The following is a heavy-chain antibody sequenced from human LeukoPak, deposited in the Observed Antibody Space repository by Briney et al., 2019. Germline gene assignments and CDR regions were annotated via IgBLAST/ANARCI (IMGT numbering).Heavy chain of an antibody. Sequence: PGRSLRLSCAASAFSFSSYAMHWVRQAPGKGLEWVAVISSDGTNKYYADSVKGRFTISRDNSQNTLSLQMNSLKPEDTALYYCAKIGGSGAFDIWGQGTMVTVSS. J-gene: IGHJ3*02. CDR2: ISSDGTNK. D-gene: IGHD3-16*01. CDR1: AFSFSSYA. CDR3: AKIGGSGAFDI. V-gene: IGHV3-30-3*02.